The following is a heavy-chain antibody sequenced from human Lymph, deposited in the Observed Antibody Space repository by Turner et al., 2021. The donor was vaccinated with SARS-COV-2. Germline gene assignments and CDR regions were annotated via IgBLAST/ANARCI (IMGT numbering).Heavy chain of an antibody. CDR3: ARIAAPGMGGGVHYYYYAMDV. J-gene: IGHJ6*02. CDR1: GGTFSSSA. D-gene: IGHD6-13*01. V-gene: IGHV1-69*10. Sequence: QVQLVQSGAEVKKPGSSVKVSCKASGGTFSSSAISWVRQAPGQGREVMGGIIPPLGIANYAQKFQGRVTITAEKSTGTAYMELRSLRSEETAVDFCARIAAPGMGGGVHYYYYAMDVWGQGTTVTVSS. CDR2: IIPPLGIA.